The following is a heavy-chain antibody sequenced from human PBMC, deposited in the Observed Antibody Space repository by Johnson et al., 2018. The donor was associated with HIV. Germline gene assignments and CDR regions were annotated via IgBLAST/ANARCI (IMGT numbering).Heavy chain of an antibody. CDR3: ARVKRWLLRGGTDAFDI. D-gene: IGHD2-15*01. J-gene: IGHJ3*02. CDR2: ISGSGGSK. V-gene: IGHV3-23*04. Sequence: EVQLVESGGGLVQPGGSLRLSCAASGFTFSNYAMSWVRQAPGKGLEWVSSISGSGGSKYYADSAKGRFTISRDNSKNTLYLQMNSLRDEDTAVYYCARVKRWLLRGGTDAFDIWGQWTLVTVSS. CDR1: GFTFSNYA.